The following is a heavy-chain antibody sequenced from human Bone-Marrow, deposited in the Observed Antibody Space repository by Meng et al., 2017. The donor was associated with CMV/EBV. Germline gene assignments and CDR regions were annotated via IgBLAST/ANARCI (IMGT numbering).Heavy chain of an antibody. V-gene: IGHV3-48*03. CDR3: AREHSSTSSFDY. D-gene: IGHD2-2*01. CDR1: GFTFSTYG. J-gene: IGHJ4*02. CDR2: ITRSGGTI. Sequence: GGSLRLSCAASGFTFSTYGIHWVRQVPGKGLEWVSYITRSGGTIYYADSVKGRFTMSRDNAKSSLYLQMSSLRAEDTAVYYCAREHSSTSSFDYWGQGTRVTVSS.